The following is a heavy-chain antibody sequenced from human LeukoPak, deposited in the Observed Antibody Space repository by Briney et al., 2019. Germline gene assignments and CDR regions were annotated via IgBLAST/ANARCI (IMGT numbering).Heavy chain of an antibody. CDR2: IYYSGRT. V-gene: IGHV4-59*01. CDR3: ARGDYYDKEAFDI. CDR1: GGSISSYY. D-gene: IGHD3-22*01. Sequence: PSETLSLTCAVSGGSISSYYWSWIRQPPGKGLELIGYIYYSGRTNYNPSLKSRVTISVDTSKNQFSLKLSSVTAADTAVYYCARGDYYDKEAFDIWGQGTMVTVSS. J-gene: IGHJ3*02.